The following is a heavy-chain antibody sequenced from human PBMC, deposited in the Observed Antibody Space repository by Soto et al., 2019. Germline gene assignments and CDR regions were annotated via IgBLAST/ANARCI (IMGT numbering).Heavy chain of an antibody. CDR1: GGTFSSCA. V-gene: IGHV1-69*13. Sequence: SGKVSCKASGGTFSSCAISWVRQAPGQGLEWMGGIIPIFGTANYAQKFQGRVTITADESTSTAYMELRSLRSEDTAVYSCARDVGVGYYYYGMDVWGQGTTVTVSS. J-gene: IGHJ6*02. D-gene: IGHD1-26*01. CDR3: ARDVGVGYYYYGMDV. CDR2: IIPIFGTA.